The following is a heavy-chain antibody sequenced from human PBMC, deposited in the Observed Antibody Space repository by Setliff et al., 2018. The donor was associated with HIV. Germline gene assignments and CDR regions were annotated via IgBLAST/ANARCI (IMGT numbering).Heavy chain of an antibody. V-gene: IGHV3-30*02. D-gene: IGHD3-16*01. CDR3: AREELSAFSYGDRYWYFSL. CDR1: GFTFSSYG. Sequence: TGGSLRLSCQTSGFTFSSYGMHWVRQAPGKGLEWVATIWHDGSEKYYGDSVRGRFSISRDDSTKTLYLEMASLRVEDTAVYSCAREELSAFSYGDRYWYFSLWGRGTLVTVSS. CDR2: IWHDGSEK. J-gene: IGHJ2*01.